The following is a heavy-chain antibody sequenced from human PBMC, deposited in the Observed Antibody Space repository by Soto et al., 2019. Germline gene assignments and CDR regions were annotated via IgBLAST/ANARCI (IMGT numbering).Heavy chain of an antibody. CDR1: GDTFSFYT. V-gene: IGHV1-69*02. D-gene: IGHD3-10*01. CDR2: INPILSMS. J-gene: IGHJ4*02. CDR3: ATNYGSGYRAFDY. Sequence: QVQLVQSGAEVKKPGSSVKVSCKASGDTFSFYTINWVRQAPGLGLEWMGRINPILSMSNYAQKFQGRVTITADKSKSTAYMELSSLRSDDTAMYYCATNYGSGYRAFDYWGQGALVTVSS.